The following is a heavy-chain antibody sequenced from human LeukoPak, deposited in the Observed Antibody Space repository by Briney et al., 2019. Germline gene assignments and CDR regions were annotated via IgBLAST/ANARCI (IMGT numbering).Heavy chain of an antibody. Sequence: GGSLRLSCAASGFTFSSYWMSWVRQAPGKGLEWVANIKQDGSEKYYVDSVKGRFTISRDNAKNSLYLQMNSLRAEDTAVYYCARGPNSNWSGLDFWGQGTLLTVSS. CDR1: GFTFSSYW. J-gene: IGHJ4*02. CDR3: ARGPNSNWSGLDF. V-gene: IGHV3-7*01. D-gene: IGHD6-6*01. CDR2: IKQDGSEK.